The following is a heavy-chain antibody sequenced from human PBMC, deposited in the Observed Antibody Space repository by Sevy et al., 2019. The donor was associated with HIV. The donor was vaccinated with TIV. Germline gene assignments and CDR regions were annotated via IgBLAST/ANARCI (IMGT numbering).Heavy chain of an antibody. Sequence: GGSLRLSCAASGFTFSNYAMNWVRQAPGKGLEWVSTIFDSFYGSGVITYYADSVKGRFTISRDNSKNTEFLQMNSLSAEDTAIYCCAGGRYDSSGSFDAFDIWGQGTMVTVSS. CDR3: AGGRYDSSGSFDAFDI. CDR2: IFDSFYGSGVIT. V-gene: IGHV3-23*01. CDR1: GFTFSNYA. D-gene: IGHD3-22*01. J-gene: IGHJ3*02.